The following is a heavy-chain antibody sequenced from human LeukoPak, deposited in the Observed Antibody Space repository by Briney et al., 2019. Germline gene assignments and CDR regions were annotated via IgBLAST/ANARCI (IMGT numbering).Heavy chain of an antibody. V-gene: IGHV4-59*01. Sequence: KPSETLSLTCTVSGGSISSYYWSWIRQPPGKGLEWIGYIYYSGSTNYSPSLKSRVTISVDTSKNQFSLKLSSVTAADTAVYYCARVRRSAVARLWLDYWGQGTLVTVSS. CDR1: GGSISSYY. CDR3: ARVRRSAVARLWLDY. CDR2: IYYSGST. D-gene: IGHD6-19*01. J-gene: IGHJ4*02.